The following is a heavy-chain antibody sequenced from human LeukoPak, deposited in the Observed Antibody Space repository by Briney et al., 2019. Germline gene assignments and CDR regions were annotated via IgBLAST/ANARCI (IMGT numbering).Heavy chain of an antibody. D-gene: IGHD6-13*01. CDR2: INAYNGNT. J-gene: IGHJ6*03. V-gene: IGHV1-18*01. Sequence: ASVKVSCKASGYTFTSYIISLVRQAPGQGLEWMGWINAYNGNTDYAQRVQGRVTMTTVTSTSTAYMKLRSLRSDDTAVYYCARDRHIAAAVYYYYMDVWGKGTPVTVSS. CDR1: GYTFTSYI. CDR3: ARDRHIAAAVYYYYMDV.